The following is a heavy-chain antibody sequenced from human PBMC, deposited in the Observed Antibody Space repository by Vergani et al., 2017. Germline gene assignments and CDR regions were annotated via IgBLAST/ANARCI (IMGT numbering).Heavy chain of an antibody. J-gene: IGHJ2*01. CDR3: ARQGWGSIYWYFDL. Sequence: QVQLQESGPGLVKPSETLSLTCTVSGGCISSYYWSWIRQPPGKGLEWIGYIYYSGSTNYNPSLKSRVTISVDTSKNQFSLKLSSVTAADTAVYYCARQGWGSIYWYFDLWGRGTLVTVSS. CDR1: GGCISSYY. V-gene: IGHV4-59*08. CDR2: IYYSGST. D-gene: IGHD3-16*01.